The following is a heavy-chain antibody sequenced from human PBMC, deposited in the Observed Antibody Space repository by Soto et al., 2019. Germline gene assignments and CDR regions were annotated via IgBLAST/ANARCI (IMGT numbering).Heavy chain of an antibody. D-gene: IGHD5-18*01. Sequence: QVQLVESGAEVKKPGASVKVSCKASGYTFTSYGITWVRQAPGQGLEWMGWISAHNGNTKYAQKLQGRVTMTTDTSTSTAYMEVRSLRSDDTAVYYCARDTAMALPDAWGQGTLVTVSS. CDR2: ISAHNGNT. CDR3: ARDTAMALPDA. CDR1: GYTFTSYG. V-gene: IGHV1-18*01. J-gene: IGHJ4*02.